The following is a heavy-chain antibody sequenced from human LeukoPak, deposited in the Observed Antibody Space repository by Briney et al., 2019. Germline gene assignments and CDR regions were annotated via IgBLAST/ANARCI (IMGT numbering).Heavy chain of an antibody. CDR2: ISSNSATT. Sequence: GGSLRLSCAASGFSFSTNSMNWVRQVPGKGLEWISYISSNSATTYYADSVKGRFTISRDNAKNSLYLHMNSLRANDTAVYYCARDTRSLIDYWGQGTLVTVSS. CDR1: GFSFSTNS. CDR3: ARDTRSLIDY. V-gene: IGHV3-48*01. D-gene: IGHD1-26*01. J-gene: IGHJ4*02.